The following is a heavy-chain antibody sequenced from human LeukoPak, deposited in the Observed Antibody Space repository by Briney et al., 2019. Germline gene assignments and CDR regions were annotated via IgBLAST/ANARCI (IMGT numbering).Heavy chain of an antibody. CDR3: ARDPQLWPRGEFDY. J-gene: IGHJ4*02. CDR1: GFTFNIYG. V-gene: IGHV3-30*02. Sequence: PGGSLRLSCAASGFTFNIYGIHWVRQAPGEGLEWLAYISPEGSTQYYADSVKGRLAISRDNSKNMLYLQMNSLRAEDTAVYYCARDPQLWPRGEFDYWGQGTLVTVSS. D-gene: IGHD5-18*01. CDR2: ISPEGSTQ.